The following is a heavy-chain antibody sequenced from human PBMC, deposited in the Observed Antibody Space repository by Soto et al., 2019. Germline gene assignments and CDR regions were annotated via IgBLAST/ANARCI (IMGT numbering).Heavy chain of an antibody. Sequence: QVQLVQSGAEVKKPGASVKVSCKASGYTFTSCGISWVRQAPGQGLEWMGWISAYNGNTNYAQKLQGRVTMTTDTSTSTAYMELRSLRSDDTAVYYCASYCSSTSCYSKFYYGMDVWGQGTTVTVSS. CDR3: ASYCSSTSCYSKFYYGMDV. V-gene: IGHV1-18*01. CDR2: ISAYNGNT. D-gene: IGHD2-2*02. J-gene: IGHJ6*02. CDR1: GYTFTSCG.